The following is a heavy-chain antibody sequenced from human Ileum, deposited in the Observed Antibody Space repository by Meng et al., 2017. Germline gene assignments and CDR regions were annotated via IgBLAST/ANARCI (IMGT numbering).Heavy chain of an antibody. CDR2: IDHSGSP. V-gene: IGHV4-4*02. CDR3: ARHGGYYQDY. CDR1: GGSITTNCY. J-gene: IGHJ4*02. D-gene: IGHD4-23*01. Sequence: VHLTGSGPGLVKLSGTRSLTCAVSGGSITTNCYWSWVRQSPEKGLEWIGQIDHSGSPYYNPSLKSRVTMSVDKSKSQVSLQLTSVTAADTAVYYCARHGGYYQDYWGQGTLVTVSS.